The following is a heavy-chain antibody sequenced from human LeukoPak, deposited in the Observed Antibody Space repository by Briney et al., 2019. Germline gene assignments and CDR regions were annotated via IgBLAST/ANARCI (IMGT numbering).Heavy chain of an antibody. CDR3: ARGPSITMIRGGQWYYYMDV. CDR1: GYTFTRYY. CDR2: IDPSGGST. J-gene: IGHJ6*03. V-gene: IGHV1-46*01. Sequence: ASVKVSCKASGYTFTRYYMYWVRQAPGQGLEWMGIIDPSGGSTNYAQKFQGRVTMTRDTSTNTVYMELSSLRSEDTAVYYCARGPSITMIRGGQWYYYMDVWGKGTTVTISS. D-gene: IGHD3-10*01.